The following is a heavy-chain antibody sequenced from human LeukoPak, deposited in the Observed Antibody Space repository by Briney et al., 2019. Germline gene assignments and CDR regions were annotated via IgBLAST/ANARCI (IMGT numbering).Heavy chain of an antibody. CDR3: ARGDYYDSSGYYNY. J-gene: IGHJ4*02. CDR2: IYYSGST. Sequence: SETLSLTCTVSGGSISSGSYYWSWIRQHPGKGLEWIGYIYYSGSTYYNPSLKSRVTISVDTSKNQFSLKLSSVTAADTAVYYCARGDYYDSSGYYNYWGQGTLVTVSS. D-gene: IGHD3-22*01. V-gene: IGHV4-31*03. CDR1: GGSISSGSYY.